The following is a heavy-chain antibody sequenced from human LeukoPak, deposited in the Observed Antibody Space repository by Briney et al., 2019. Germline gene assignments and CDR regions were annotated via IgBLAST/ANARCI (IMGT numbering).Heavy chain of an antibody. Sequence: PSETLSLTCTVSGYSISNGYYWGWIRQPPGKGLEWVGSIYHRGSTYYSPSLRSRVTISLDRSKKKFSLKLTSVTAAGTAVYFCARGAEYYAIWRGYAGYSDYWGQGISVTVSS. CDR1: GYSISNGYY. CDR2: IYHRGST. D-gene: IGHD3-3*01. CDR3: ARGAEYYAIWRGYAGYSDY. J-gene: IGHJ4*02. V-gene: IGHV4-38-2*02.